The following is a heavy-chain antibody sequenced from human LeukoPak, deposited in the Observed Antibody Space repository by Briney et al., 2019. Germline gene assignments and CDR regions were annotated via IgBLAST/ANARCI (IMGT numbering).Heavy chain of an antibody. CDR1: GGSFSGYY. V-gene: IGHV4-34*01. CDR2: INHSGST. D-gene: IGHD2-8*01. J-gene: IGHJ4*02. Sequence: SETLSLTCTVYGGSFSGYYWSWIRQPPGKGLEWIGEINHSGSTNCNPSLKSRVTISVDTSKNQFSLKLSSVTAADTAVYYCATWGEILGYCTNGVCSLDYWGQGTLVTVSS. CDR3: ATWGEILGYCTNGVCSLDY.